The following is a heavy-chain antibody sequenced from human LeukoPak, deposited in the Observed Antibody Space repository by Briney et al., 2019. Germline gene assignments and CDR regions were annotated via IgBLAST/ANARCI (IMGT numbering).Heavy chain of an antibody. V-gene: IGHV4-34*01. CDR1: GGSFSGYY. Sequence: SETLSLTCAVYGGSFSGYYWSWIRQPPGKGLEWIGEINHSGSTNYNPSLKSRVTMSVDTSKNQISLKLSSVTAADTAVYYCAREERTMIRGVTNFDYWGQGTLVTVSS. CDR3: AREERTMIRGVTNFDY. D-gene: IGHD3-10*01. J-gene: IGHJ4*02. CDR2: INHSGST.